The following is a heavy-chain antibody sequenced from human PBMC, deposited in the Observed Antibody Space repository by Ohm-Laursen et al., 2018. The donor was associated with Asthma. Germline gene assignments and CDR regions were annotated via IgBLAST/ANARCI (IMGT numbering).Heavy chain of an antibody. CDR1: GFSFHEYA. V-gene: IGHV3-9*01. Sequence: SLRLSCSASGFSFHEYAMHWVRQSPGKGLEWVSGISWNSGSIGYADSVRGRFTISRDNAKNSLYLQMNSLRPEDTAFYYCAKLVGVTTAWGQGTLVTVSS. CDR3: AKLVGVTTA. J-gene: IGHJ5*02. CDR2: ISWNSGSI. D-gene: IGHD4-17*01.